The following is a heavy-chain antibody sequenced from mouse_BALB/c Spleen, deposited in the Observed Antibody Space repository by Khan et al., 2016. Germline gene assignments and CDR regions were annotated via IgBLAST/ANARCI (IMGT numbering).Heavy chain of an antibody. CDR3: ARDYYGSSYFDY. Sequence: QLQESGPSLVKPSQSLSLTCTVTGYSITSDYAWNWIRQFPGNKLEWMGYISYSGSTSYNPSLKSRISITRDTSKNQFFLQLNSVTTEDTATYYCARDYYGSSYFDYWGQGTTLTVSS. CDR1: GYSITSDYA. V-gene: IGHV3-2*02. CDR2: ISYSGST. D-gene: IGHD1-1*01. J-gene: IGHJ2*01.